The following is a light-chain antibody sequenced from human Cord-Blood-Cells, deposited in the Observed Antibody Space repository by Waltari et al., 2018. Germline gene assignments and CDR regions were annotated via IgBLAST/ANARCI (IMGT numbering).Light chain of an antibody. CDR3: QQYNNWPPRYT. V-gene: IGKV3-15*01. Sequence: EIVMTQSPATLSVSHGERATLSCRASQSVSSNLAWYQQKPGQAPRLLIYGASTRATGIPARFSGSGSGTEFTLTISSLQSEDFAVYYCQQYNNWPPRYTFGQGTKLEIK. CDR2: GAS. CDR1: QSVSSN. J-gene: IGKJ2*01.